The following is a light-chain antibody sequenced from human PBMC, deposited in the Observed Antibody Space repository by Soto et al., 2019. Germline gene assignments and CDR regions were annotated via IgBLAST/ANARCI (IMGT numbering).Light chain of an antibody. Sequence: QAVVTQEPSFSVSPGGTVTLTCGLSSDSVSASHFPSWYQQTPGQAPRTLIYNTNTRSSGVPDRFSGSILGNRAALTITGAQADDESDYYCASRDDSLNGHVFGGGTKLTVL. J-gene: IGLJ3*02. CDR3: ASRDDSLNGHV. V-gene: IGLV8-61*01. CDR1: SDSVSASHF. CDR2: NTN.